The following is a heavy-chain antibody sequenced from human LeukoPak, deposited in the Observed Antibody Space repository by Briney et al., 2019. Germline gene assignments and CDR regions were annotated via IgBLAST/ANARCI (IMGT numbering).Heavy chain of an antibody. Sequence: GGSLRLSCAASGFTFSGYWMHWVRQGPEKGLELVSRIDNDGHGILYADSVKGRFTTSRDNAKNTLYLQMNSLRAEDTALYYCAKATGYSSGWPLGYWGQGTLVTVSS. CDR2: IDNDGHGI. CDR3: AKATGYSSGWPLGY. V-gene: IGHV3-74*03. J-gene: IGHJ4*02. D-gene: IGHD6-19*01. CDR1: GFTFSGYW.